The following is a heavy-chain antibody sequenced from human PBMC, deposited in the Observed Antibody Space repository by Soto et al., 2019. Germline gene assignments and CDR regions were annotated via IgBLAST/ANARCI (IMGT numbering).Heavy chain of an antibody. CDR2: ISYSGST. Sequence: QVQLQESGPGLVKPSQTLSLTCTVSGGSISSGGYYWSWIRQHPGKGLEWIGYISYSGSTYYNPCLNSRLPIAADTSENHFSLKLSSVTAADTAVYFCARGVRIWGQGTLVTVSS. V-gene: IGHV4-31*03. J-gene: IGHJ4*02. CDR3: ARGVRI. D-gene: IGHD2-15*01. CDR1: GGSISSGGYY.